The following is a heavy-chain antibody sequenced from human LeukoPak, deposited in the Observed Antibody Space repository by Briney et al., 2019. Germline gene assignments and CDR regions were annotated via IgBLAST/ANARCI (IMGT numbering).Heavy chain of an antibody. CDR2: LNRDGTSS. D-gene: IGHD3-10*01. Sequence: PGGSLRLSCAASGFTFSHYWMYWVRQAPGKGLEWVSRLNRDGTSSSYADAVKGRFTVSRDNAENTLNLEMNSLRAEDTAVYYCARDGDDIAGGIIIGSYFDFWGQGTLVTVSS. V-gene: IGHV3-74*01. CDR3: ARDGDDIAGGIIIGSYFDF. J-gene: IGHJ4*02. CDR1: GFTFSHYW.